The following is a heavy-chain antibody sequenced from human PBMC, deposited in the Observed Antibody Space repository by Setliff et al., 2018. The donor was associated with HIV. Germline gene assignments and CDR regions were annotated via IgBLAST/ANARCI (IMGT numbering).Heavy chain of an antibody. V-gene: IGHV1-69*13. CDR2: IIPIFGTA. CDR3: ARVEDYYDSSSYYPPDAFDI. CDR1: GGTFSSYA. J-gene: IGHJ3*02. Sequence: SVKVSCKASGGTFSSYAISWVRQAPRQGLEWMGGIIPIFGTANYAQKFQGRVTITADESTSTAYVELSSLRSEDTAVYYCARVEDYYDSSSYYPPDAFDIWGQGTMVTVSS. D-gene: IGHD3-22*01.